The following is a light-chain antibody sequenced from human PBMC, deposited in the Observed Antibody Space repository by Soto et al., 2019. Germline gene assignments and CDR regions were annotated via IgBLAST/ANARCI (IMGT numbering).Light chain of an antibody. V-gene: IGKV1-39*01. J-gene: IGKJ2*01. CDR3: QQSYSSPYT. Sequence: DIQMTQSPTSLSASVGDRVSITCRASQNINKNLNWYRHRLGKAPDLLIYSASDSHPGVPSRFIGSGSGTDFTLIISGLQPEDFATYYCQQSYSSPYTFGQGTKLEIK. CDR2: SAS. CDR1: QNINKN.